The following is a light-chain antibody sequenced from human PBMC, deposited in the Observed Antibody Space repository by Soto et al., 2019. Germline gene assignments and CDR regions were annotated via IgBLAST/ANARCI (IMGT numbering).Light chain of an antibody. CDR2: DAS. CDR3: QQRSNWPIT. CDR1: QSVSSY. J-gene: IGKJ5*01. Sequence: EIVLTQSPATLSLSPGERATLSCRASQSVSSYLAWYQQKPGQAPRLLIYDASNRATGIPARFSGSGSGPDFTLTISSLEHEDLAVYYCQQRSNWPITFGQGTRLEIK. V-gene: IGKV3-11*01.